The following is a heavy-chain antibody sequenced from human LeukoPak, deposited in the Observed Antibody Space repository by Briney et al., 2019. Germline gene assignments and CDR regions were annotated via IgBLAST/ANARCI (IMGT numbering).Heavy chain of an antibody. J-gene: IGHJ4*02. V-gene: IGHV1-2*02. CDR3: ARDLGRGYYYDSSGVY. Sequence: ASVKVSCKASGYTFTSYGISWVRQAPGQGLEWMGWINPNSGGTNYAQKFQGRVTMTRDTSISTAYMELSRLRSDDTAVYYCARDLGRGYYYDSSGVYWGQGTLVTVSS. CDR2: INPNSGGT. CDR1: GYTFTSYG. D-gene: IGHD3-22*01.